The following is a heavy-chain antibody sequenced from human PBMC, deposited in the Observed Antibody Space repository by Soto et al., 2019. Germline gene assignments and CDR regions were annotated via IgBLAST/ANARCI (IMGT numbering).Heavy chain of an antibody. V-gene: IGHV3-72*01. J-gene: IGHJ4*02. CDR1: GFTFSDHY. Sequence: GGSLRLSCAASGFTFSDHYMDWVRQAPGKGLEWVGRTRNKANSYTTDYAAPVKGRFTISRDDSKSTLYLQMNSLKTEDTAVYYCTTEYVATDFDYWGQGTLVTVSS. CDR2: TRNKANSYTT. CDR3: TTEYVATDFDY. D-gene: IGHD5-12*01.